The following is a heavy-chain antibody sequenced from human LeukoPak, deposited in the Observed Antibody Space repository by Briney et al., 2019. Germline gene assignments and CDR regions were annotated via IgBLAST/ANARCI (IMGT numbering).Heavy chain of an antibody. D-gene: IGHD2-21*02. J-gene: IGHJ1*01. CDR2: INPDGRHT. Sequence: GGSLRLSWPASGFTFSSYAMGWARKARGRGLGWGPHINPDGRHTYYVDSVKGRFTISRDNAQNSMYLQMNSLRVEDTAVYYCTSWGDTTAEYFQRWGQGTLVTVSS. CDR3: TSWGDTTAEYFQR. V-gene: IGHV3-7*01. CDR1: GFTFSSYA.